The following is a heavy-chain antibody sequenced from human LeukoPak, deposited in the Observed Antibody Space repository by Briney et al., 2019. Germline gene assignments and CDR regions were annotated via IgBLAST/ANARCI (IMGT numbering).Heavy chain of an antibody. CDR3: ARPKRGYSYGYYYYYYMDV. Sequence: SETLSLTCTVSGGSITSYYWSWIRQPAGKGLEWIGRIYTSGSTNYNPSLKSRVTMSVDTSKNQFSLKLSSVTAADTAVYYCARPKRGYSYGYYYYYYMDVWGKGTTVTISS. D-gene: IGHD5-18*01. V-gene: IGHV4-4*07. CDR1: GGSITSYY. J-gene: IGHJ6*03. CDR2: IYTSGST.